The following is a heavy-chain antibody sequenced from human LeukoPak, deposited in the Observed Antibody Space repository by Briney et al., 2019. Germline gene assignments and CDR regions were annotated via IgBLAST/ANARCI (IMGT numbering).Heavy chain of an antibody. J-gene: IGHJ4*02. CDR3: ARDTYYYDSSGYSNFDY. CDR2: YHTSGST. Sequence: SETLSLTCTVSGDSISSYYWSWIRQPAGKGLEWIGRYHTSGSTNYNPSLKSRVTMSADTSKNQFSLQLSSVTAADTAVYYCARDTYYYDSSGYSNFDYWGQGTLVTVSS. D-gene: IGHD3-22*01. CDR1: GDSISSYY. V-gene: IGHV4-4*07.